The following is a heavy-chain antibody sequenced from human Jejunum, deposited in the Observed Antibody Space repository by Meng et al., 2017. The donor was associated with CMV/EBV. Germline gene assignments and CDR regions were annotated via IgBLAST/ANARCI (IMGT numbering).Heavy chain of an antibody. V-gene: IGHV5-51*01. D-gene: IGHD2-15*01. CDR1: GYSFANYW. CDR2: IYPDDSDT. Sequence: KGSGYSFANYWIAWVRQMPGKGLEWMGIIYPDDSDTTYSPSFQGQVTISADKSINTAYLQWSSLKASDSAMYYCARRAGSLYYFDNWGQGTLVTVSS. J-gene: IGHJ4*02. CDR3: ARRAGSLYYFDN.